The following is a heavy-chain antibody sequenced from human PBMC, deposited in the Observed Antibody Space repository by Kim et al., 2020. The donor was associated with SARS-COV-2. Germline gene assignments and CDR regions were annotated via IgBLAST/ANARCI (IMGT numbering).Heavy chain of an antibody. CDR1: GGSISSSSYY. CDR3: ARDIVVVVAAILGGYNWFDP. Sequence: SETLSRTCTVSGGSISSSSYYWGWIRQPPGKGLEWIGSIYYSGSTYYNPSLKSRVTISVDTSKNQFSLKLSSVTAADTAVYYCARDIVVVVAAILGGYNWFDPWGQGTLVTVSS. D-gene: IGHD2-15*01. V-gene: IGHV4-39*02. CDR2: IYYSGST. J-gene: IGHJ5*02.